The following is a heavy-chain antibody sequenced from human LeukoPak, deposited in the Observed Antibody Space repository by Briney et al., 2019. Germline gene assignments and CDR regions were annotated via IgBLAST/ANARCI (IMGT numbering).Heavy chain of an antibody. D-gene: IGHD3-16*01. CDR2: ISWNSGSI. CDR1: GFTFDDYA. J-gene: IGHJ4*02. CDR3: AKDRGGANFYYFDY. Sequence: GGSLRLSCAASGFTFDDYAMHWVRQAPGKGLEWVSGISWNSGSIGYADSVKGRFTVSRDNAKNSLYLQMNSLRAEDTALYYCAKDRGGANFYYFDYWGQGTLVTVSS. V-gene: IGHV3-9*01.